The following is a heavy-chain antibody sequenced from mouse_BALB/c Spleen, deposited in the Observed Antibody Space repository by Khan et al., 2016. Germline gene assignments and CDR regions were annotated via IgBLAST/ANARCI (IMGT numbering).Heavy chain of an antibody. D-gene: IGHD2-14*01. CDR3: ARSDFYRYEEAMAY. CDR1: GYSITSGYS. V-gene: IGHV3-1*02. Sequence: EVQLQESGPDLVKPSQSLSLTCTVTGYSITSGYSWHWIRQFPGNKLEWMAYIHYSGNTNYNPFLKSRISITRDTSKNQFFLQLNSVTIEDTATYYCARSDFYRYEEAMAYWGQGTSITVAS. J-gene: IGHJ4*01. CDR2: IHYSGNT.